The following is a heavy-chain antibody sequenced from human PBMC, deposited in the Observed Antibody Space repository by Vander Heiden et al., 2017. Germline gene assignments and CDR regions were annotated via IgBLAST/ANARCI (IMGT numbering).Heavy chain of an antibody. D-gene: IGHD3-3*01. V-gene: IGHV3-33*01. CDR1: GFTFSSYG. Sequence: QVQLVESGGGVVQPGRSLRLYCAASGFTFSSYGMHWVVQAPGKGLEWVAVIWYDGSNKYYADSVKGRFTISRDNSKNTLYLQMNSLRAEDTAVYYCARAEITIFGLVGNDYFDYWGQGTLVTVSS. J-gene: IGHJ4*02. CDR3: ARAEITIFGLVGNDYFDY. CDR2: IWYDGSNK.